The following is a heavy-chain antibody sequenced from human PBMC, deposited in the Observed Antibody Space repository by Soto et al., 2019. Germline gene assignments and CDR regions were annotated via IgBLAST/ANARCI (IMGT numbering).Heavy chain of an antibody. Sequence: GGSLRLSCAASGFTFSSFAMSWVRQAPGKGLEWVSVFSDSGGSTYYADSVKGRFTISRDNAKNSLFLQMTSLRAEDTAVYYCARFRSNSGTRFYFDYWGQGALVTVSS. CDR1: GFTFSSFA. D-gene: IGHD3-10*01. CDR2: FSDSGGST. CDR3: ARFRSNSGTRFYFDY. V-gene: IGHV3-23*01. J-gene: IGHJ4*02.